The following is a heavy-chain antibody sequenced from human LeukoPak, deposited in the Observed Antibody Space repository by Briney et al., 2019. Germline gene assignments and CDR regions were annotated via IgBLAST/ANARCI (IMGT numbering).Heavy chain of an antibody. CDR2: IIPIFGTA. Sequence: SVKVSCKASGGTFSSYAISWVRQAPGQGLEWMGGIIPIFGTANYAQKFQGRVTITADESTSTAYMELSSLRSEDTAVYYCARSRGSGSYYDYWGREPWSPSPQ. CDR1: GGTFSSYA. D-gene: IGHD3-10*01. V-gene: IGHV1-69*13. CDR3: ARSRGSGSYYDY. J-gene: IGHJ4*02.